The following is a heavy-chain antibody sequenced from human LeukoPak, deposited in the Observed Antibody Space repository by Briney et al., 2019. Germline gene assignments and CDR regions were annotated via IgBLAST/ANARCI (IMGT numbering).Heavy chain of an antibody. CDR2: INSDGSST. CDR1: GFTLSSYW. Sequence: GSLRLSCAASGFTLSSYWMHWVRQAPGKGLVWVSRINSDGSSTSYADSVKGRFTISRDNAKNTLYLQMNSLRAEDTAVYYCARDSPSLKGAVDYWGQGTLVTVSS. CDR3: ARDSPSLKGAVDY. D-gene: IGHD1-26*01. V-gene: IGHV3-74*01. J-gene: IGHJ4*02.